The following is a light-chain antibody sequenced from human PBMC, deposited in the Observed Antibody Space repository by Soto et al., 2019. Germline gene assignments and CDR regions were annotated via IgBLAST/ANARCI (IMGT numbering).Light chain of an antibody. CDR1: QSISYW. V-gene: IGKV1-5*03. J-gene: IGKJ1*01. CDR3: QQYNNSWT. Sequence: DIQMTQSPSTLSASVGDRVTITCRASQSISYWLAWYQQKPGKAPNLLIYKASSLESGVPSRFSGSGSGTDFTLTISSLQPDDFATYYCQQYNNSWTFGQGTKVEIK. CDR2: KAS.